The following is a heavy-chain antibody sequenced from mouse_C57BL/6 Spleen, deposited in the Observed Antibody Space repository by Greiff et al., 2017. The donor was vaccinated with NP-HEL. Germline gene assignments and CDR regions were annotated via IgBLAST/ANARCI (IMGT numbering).Heavy chain of an antibody. CDR3: ARTSLYYDYDRGYWYFDV. J-gene: IGHJ1*03. Sequence: VKLMESGPGLVAPSQSLSITCTVSGFSLTSYAISWVRQPPGKGLEWLGVIWTGGGTNYNSALKSRLSISKDNSKSQVFLKMNSLQTDDTARYYCARTSLYYDYDRGYWYFDVWGTGTTVTVSS. V-gene: IGHV2-9-1*01. CDR2: IWTGGGT. CDR1: GFSLTSYA. D-gene: IGHD2-4*01.